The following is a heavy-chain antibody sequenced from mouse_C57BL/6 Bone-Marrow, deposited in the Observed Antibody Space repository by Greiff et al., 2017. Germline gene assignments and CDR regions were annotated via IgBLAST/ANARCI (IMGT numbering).Heavy chain of an antibody. CDR1: GYTFTDYY. V-gene: IGHV1-26*01. CDR2: INPNNGGT. Sequence: VQLQQSGPELVKPGASVKISCKASGYTFTDYYMNWVKQSHGKSLEWIGDINPNNGGTSYNQKFKGKATLTVDKSSSTAYMELRSLTSEDSAVYYCAREDGSEYYYAMDYWGQGTSVTVSS. J-gene: IGHJ4*01. D-gene: IGHD1-1*02. CDR3: AREDGSEYYYAMDY.